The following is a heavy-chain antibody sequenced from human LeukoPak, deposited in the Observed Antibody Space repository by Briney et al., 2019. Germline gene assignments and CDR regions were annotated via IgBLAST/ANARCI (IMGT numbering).Heavy chain of an antibody. J-gene: IGHJ5*02. CDR1: GVSISSYY. D-gene: IGHD5-12*01. CDR2: IYYSGST. CDR3: ARVQRGYSGRTTPQNNWFDP. Sequence: SETLSLTCTVSGVSISSYYWTWIRQPPGEGLEWIGYIYYSGSTYYNPSLKSRVTISVDTSKNQFSLKLSSVTAADTAVYYCARVQRGYSGRTTPQNNWFDPWGQGTLVTVSS. V-gene: IGHV4-59*08.